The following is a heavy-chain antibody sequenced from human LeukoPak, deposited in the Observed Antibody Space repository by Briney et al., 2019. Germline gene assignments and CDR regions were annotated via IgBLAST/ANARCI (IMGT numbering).Heavy chain of an antibody. J-gene: IGHJ3*02. CDR1: GFTFSSYW. Sequence: GGSLRLSCAASGFTFSSYWMYWVRQAPGKGLMWVSRCDSDGSGTTYVDSVKGRFTVSRDNAKNTLYLQMSSLRAEDTAVYYCARGLRNTDTFDIWGQGTMVTVSS. V-gene: IGHV3-74*01. CDR3: ARGLRNTDTFDI. CDR2: CDSDGSGT.